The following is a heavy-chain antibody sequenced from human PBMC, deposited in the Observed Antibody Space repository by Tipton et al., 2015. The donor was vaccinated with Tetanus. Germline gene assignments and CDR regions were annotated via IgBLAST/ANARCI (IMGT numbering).Heavy chain of an antibody. D-gene: IGHD6-25*01. CDR2: IYTSENT. CDR3: ARMQRYGMDV. J-gene: IGHJ6*02. Sequence: TLSLTCTVSGGSISSYYWSWIRQPAGKGLEWIGRIYTSENTSYNPSLKSRVTMSVDTSKNQFSLKLSSVTAADTAVYYCARMQRYGMDVWGQGTTVTVSS. CDR1: GGSISSYY. V-gene: IGHV4-4*07.